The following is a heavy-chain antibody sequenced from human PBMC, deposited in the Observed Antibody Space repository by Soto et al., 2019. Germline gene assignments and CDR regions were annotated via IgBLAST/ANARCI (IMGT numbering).Heavy chain of an antibody. Sequence: EVQVVESGGGLVKPGGSLTLSCSASGFSFDRAWASWVRQAPGRGLEWVGLIKTKTDGGTTDYAASVKGRFTISKDESEKTVYLHMNRLKTEDTAFYYCATTGYSNDGMFDSWGQGSLVTVSS. J-gene: IGHJ4*02. V-gene: IGHV3-15*01. CDR3: ATTGYSNDGMFDS. CDR2: IKTKTDGGTT. D-gene: IGHD4-4*01. CDR1: GFSFDRAW.